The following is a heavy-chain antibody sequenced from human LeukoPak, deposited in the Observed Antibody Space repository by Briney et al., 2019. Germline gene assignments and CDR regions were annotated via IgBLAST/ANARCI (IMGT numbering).Heavy chain of an antibody. CDR2: IRSKANSYTT. V-gene: IGHV3-72*01. D-gene: IGHD3-10*01. CDR1: GFTFSDHY. J-gene: IGHJ6*03. Sequence: GGSLRLSCAGSGFTFSDHYMDWVRQAPGKGLEWVGRIRSKANSYTTDYAASVKGRFTISRDDPQNSVYLQMNSLKSEDTAVYSCAKVYGSGSYTYYYYYYMDVWGKGTTVTISS. CDR3: AKVYGSGSYTYYYYYYMDV.